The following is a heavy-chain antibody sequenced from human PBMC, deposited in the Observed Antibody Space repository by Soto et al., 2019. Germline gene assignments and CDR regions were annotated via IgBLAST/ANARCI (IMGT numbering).Heavy chain of an antibody. CDR1: GYSFTSYW. D-gene: IGHD6-13*01. Sequence: PGESLKISCKGSGYSFTSYWISWVRQMPGKGLEWMGRIDPSDSYTNYSPSFQGHVTISADKSISTAYLQWSSLKASDTAMYYCASLHPGVHLEADDYYYYGMDVWSQGTTVTVSS. J-gene: IGHJ6*02. V-gene: IGHV5-10-1*01. CDR3: ASLHPGVHLEADDYYYYGMDV. CDR2: IDPSDSYT.